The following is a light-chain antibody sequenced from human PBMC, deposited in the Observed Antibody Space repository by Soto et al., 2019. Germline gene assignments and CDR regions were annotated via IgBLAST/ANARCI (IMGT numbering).Light chain of an antibody. V-gene: IGKV3-20*01. CDR3: QRYGASSTYT. Sequence: EIVLTQSPGTLSLSPGERATLSCRASQSVSSSYLAWYQQKPGQAPRLLIYGASSRATGIPDRFSGSGSGTDFTLTISSLEPEDFAVYYCQRYGASSTYTFGQGTKLEIK. CDR2: GAS. J-gene: IGKJ2*01. CDR1: QSVSSSY.